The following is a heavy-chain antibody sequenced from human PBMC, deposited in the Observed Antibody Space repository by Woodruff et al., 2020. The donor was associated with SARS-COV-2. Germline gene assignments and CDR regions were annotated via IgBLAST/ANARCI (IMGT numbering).Heavy chain of an antibody. CDR1: YY. D-gene: IGHD3-10*01. V-gene: IGHV4-39*01. J-gene: IGHJ5*02. CDR2: IYYSGST. CDR3: ARHEGTIGVRGVITVGFDP. Sequence: YYWGWIRQPPGKGLEWIGSIYYSGSTYYNPSLKSRVTISVDTSKNQFSLKLSSVTAADTAVYYCARHEGTIGVRGVITVGFDP.